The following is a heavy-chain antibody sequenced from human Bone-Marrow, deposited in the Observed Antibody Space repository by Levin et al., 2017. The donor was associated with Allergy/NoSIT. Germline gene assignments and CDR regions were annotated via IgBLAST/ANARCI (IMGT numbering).Heavy chain of an antibody. CDR3: ARRDTVPTQDCFDY. J-gene: IGHJ4*02. CDR1: GGSISGYYDY. CDR2: FSHGGNT. D-gene: IGHD4-17*01. V-gene: IGHV4-39*01. Sequence: PGGSLRLSCTVSGGSISGYYDYWAWIRQPPGKGLEWIGTFSHGGNTFYNPSLNSRVTISVDTSKNQFSLSLRSVTAADTAVYYCARRDTVPTQDCFDYWGQGTLVTVSS.